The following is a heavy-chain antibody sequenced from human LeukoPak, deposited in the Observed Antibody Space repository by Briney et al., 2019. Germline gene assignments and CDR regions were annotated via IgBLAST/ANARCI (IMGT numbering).Heavy chain of an antibody. CDR3: VRSGGGSIPARYGY. V-gene: IGHV1-18*01. Sequence: ASVNVSCKASGYRFNNYGISWVRQAPGQGLEWMGWISGYSDSRKYAQKFQGRVSMTTDTSTSTAYMELRSLTSDDTAVYYCVRSGGGSIPARYGYWGQGTLVTVSS. CDR1: GYRFNNYG. CDR2: ISGYSDSR. J-gene: IGHJ4*02. D-gene: IGHD6-6*01.